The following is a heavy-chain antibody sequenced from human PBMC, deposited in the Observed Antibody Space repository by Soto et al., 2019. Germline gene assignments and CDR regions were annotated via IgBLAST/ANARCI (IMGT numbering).Heavy chain of an antibody. CDR3: ARFDYYDSSGYLDFGPK. D-gene: IGHD3-22*01. CDR1: GGSISSYY. Sequence: SETLSLTCTVSGGSISSYYWSWIRQPPGKGLEWIGYIYYSGSTNYNPSLKSRVTISVDTSKNQFSLKLSSVTAADTAVYYCARFDYYDSSGYLDFGPKWGQGAPVTVPQ. V-gene: IGHV4-59*01. J-gene: IGHJ4*02. CDR2: IYYSGST.